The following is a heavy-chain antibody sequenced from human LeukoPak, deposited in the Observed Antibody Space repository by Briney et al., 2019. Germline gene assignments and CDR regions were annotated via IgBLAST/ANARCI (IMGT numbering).Heavy chain of an antibody. CDR2: VYYNGDI. CDR3: ARVKQDSSSWYDYYYMDV. Sequence: PSETLSLTCSVSGVPISTYYWSWLRQSPGKGLEWVAYVYYNGDIMYNPSLKSRVTISLDTSKNQFSLSMTSVTAADTAVYCCARVKQDSSSWYDYYYMDVWGKGTTVTVSS. V-gene: IGHV4-59*01. CDR1: GVPISTYY. D-gene: IGHD6-13*01. J-gene: IGHJ6*03.